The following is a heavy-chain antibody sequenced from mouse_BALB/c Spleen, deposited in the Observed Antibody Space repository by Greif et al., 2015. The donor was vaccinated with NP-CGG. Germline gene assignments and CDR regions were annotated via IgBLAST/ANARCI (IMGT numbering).Heavy chain of an antibody. Sequence: QVQLKQSGPELVKPGASVKISCKASGYSFTSYYIHWVKQRPGQGLEWIGWSFPGSGNTKYNEKFKGKATLTADTSSSTAYMQISSLTSEGSAVYFCARSEYGNDRDYWGQGNSVTVAS. V-gene: IGHV1-66*01. CDR1: GYSFTSYY. CDR2: SFPGSGNT. D-gene: IGHD2-10*02. CDR3: ARSEYGNDRDY. J-gene: IGHJ4*01.